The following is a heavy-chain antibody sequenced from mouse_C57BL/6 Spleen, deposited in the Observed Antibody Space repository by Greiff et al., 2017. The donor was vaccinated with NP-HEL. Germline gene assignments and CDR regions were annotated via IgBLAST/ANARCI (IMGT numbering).Heavy chain of an antibody. CDR1: GYAFSSSW. CDR3: ARYNDSFAY. D-gene: IGHD2-4*01. J-gene: IGHJ3*01. Sequence: VQLQQSGPELVKPGASVKISCKASGYAFSSSWMNWVKQRPGKGLEWIGRIYPGDGDTNYNGKFKGKATLTADKSSSTAYMQLSSLTSEDSAVYFCARYNDSFAYWGQGTLVTVSA. CDR2: IYPGDGDT. V-gene: IGHV1-82*01.